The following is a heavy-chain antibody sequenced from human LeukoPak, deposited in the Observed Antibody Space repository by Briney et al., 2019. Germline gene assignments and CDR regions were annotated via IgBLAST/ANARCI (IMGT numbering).Heavy chain of an antibody. Sequence: ASVKVSCKASGFTFSRYDITWVRQATGQGLEWMGWMNPNTGKTDYAQKFQGRVTITRDTSASTAYMELSSLRSEDTAVYYCKSGYWTYYYGMDVWGQGTTVTVSS. CDR1: GFTFSRYD. D-gene: IGHD3-9*01. V-gene: IGHV1-8*03. J-gene: IGHJ6*02. CDR3: KSGYWTYYYGMDV. CDR2: MNPNTGKT.